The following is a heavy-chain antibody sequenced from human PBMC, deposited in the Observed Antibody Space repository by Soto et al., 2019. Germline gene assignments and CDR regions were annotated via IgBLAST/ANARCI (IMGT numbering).Heavy chain of an antibody. CDR2: IKSKTDGGTT. J-gene: IGHJ3*02. CDR1: GFTFSNAW. V-gene: IGHV3-15*01. Sequence: GGSLRLSCAASGFTFSNAWMSWVRQAPGKGLEWVGRIKSKTDGGTTDYAAPVKGRFTISRDDSKNTLYLQMNSLKTEDTAVYYCTTSGDLTGEINAFDIWGQGTMVTVSS. D-gene: IGHD7-27*01. CDR3: TTSGDLTGEINAFDI.